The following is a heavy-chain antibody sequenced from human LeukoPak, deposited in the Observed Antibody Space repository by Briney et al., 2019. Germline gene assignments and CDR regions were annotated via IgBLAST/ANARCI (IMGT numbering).Heavy chain of an antibody. CDR3: ASRCGGSCYHDY. D-gene: IGHD2-15*01. J-gene: IGHJ4*02. CDR2: IYHSGST. V-gene: IGHV4-34*01. CDR1: GGSFSGYY. Sequence: SETLSLTCAVYGGSFSGYYWSWIRQPPGKGLEWIGEIYHSGSTNYNPSLKSRVTISVDKSKNQFSLKLSSVTAADTAVYYCASRCGGSCYHDYWGQGTLVTVSS.